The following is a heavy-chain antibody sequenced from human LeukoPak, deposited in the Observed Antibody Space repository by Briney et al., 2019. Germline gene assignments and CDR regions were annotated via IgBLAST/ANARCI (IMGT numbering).Heavy chain of an antibody. Sequence: TSETLSLTCTVSGGSIRSYYWSWIRQPPGKGLECLGYIYYIGSTNYNPSLKSRVTISLDTSKSQFSLKLTSVTPADTAVYYCARGGIVGSRTNWFDPWGQGILVTVSS. J-gene: IGHJ5*02. CDR3: ARGGIVGSRTNWFDP. D-gene: IGHD1-26*01. CDR1: GGSIRSYY. CDR2: IYYIGST. V-gene: IGHV4-59*01.